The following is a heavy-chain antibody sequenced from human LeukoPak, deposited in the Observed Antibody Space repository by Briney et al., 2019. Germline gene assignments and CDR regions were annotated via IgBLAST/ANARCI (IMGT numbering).Heavy chain of an antibody. V-gene: IGHV3-15*01. J-gene: IGHJ4*02. D-gene: IGHD6-19*01. CDR1: GFTFSNAW. CDR2: IKSKIDGGTT. CDR3: TTDAPWIYSSKFDY. Sequence: TGGSLKLSCAASGFTFSNAWMSWVRQAPGKGLEWVGRIKSKIDGGTTDYAAPVKGRFTISRDDSKNTLYLQMNSLKTEDTAVYYCTTDAPWIYSSKFDYWGQGTLVTVSS.